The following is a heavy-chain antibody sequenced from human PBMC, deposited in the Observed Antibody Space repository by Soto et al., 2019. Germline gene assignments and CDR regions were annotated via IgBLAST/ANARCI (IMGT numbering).Heavy chain of an antibody. J-gene: IGHJ3*02. CDR2: IWYDGSNK. Sequence: LRLSCAASGFTFSSYGMHWVRQAPGKGLEWVAVIWYDGSNKYYADSVKGRFTISRDNSKNTLYLQMNSLRAEDTAVYYCARAGYYDSSGSDAFDIWGQGTMVTRLL. CDR3: ARAGYYDSSGSDAFDI. V-gene: IGHV3-33*01. CDR1: GFTFSSYG. D-gene: IGHD3-22*01.